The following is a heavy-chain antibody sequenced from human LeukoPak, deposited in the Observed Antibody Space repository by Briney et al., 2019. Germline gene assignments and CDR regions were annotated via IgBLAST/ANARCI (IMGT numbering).Heavy chain of an antibody. V-gene: IGHV3-30*04. CDR3: ARGLREMATILDDY. Sequence: GGSLRLSCAASGFTFSSYAMHWVRQAPGKGLEWVAVISYDGSNKYYADSVKGRFTISRDNSKNTLYLQMNSLRAEDTAVYYCARGLREMATILDDYWGQGTLVTVSS. CDR1: GFTFSSYA. J-gene: IGHJ4*02. D-gene: IGHD5-24*01. CDR2: ISYDGSNK.